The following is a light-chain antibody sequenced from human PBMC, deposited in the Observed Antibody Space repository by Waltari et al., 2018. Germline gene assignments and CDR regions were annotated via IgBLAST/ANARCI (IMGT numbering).Light chain of an antibody. CDR2: DVS. V-gene: IGLV2-14*01. CDR3: CSFTSRSTWV. CDR1: SSDVGGYNY. J-gene: IGLJ3*02. Sequence: QSALTQPASVSGSPGQSITISCTGTSSDVGGYNYVSWYQQHPGKVPKLVIFDVSNRPSGVSTRFSGSKSGNTASLTISGLQAEDESDYYCCSFTSRSTWVFGGGTKLTVL.